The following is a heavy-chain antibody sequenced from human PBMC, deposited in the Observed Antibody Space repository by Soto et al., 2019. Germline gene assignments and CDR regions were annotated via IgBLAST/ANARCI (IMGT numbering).Heavy chain of an antibody. Sequence: SVKVSCKASGGTFSSYTISWVRQVPGQGLEWMGRIIPILGIANYAQKFQGRVTITADKSTSTAYMELSSLRSEDTAVYYCAAVPAAIRRWFDPWGQGTLVTVSS. CDR1: GGTFSSYT. CDR3: AAVPAAIRRWFDP. J-gene: IGHJ5*02. D-gene: IGHD2-2*02. V-gene: IGHV1-69*02. CDR2: IIPILGIA.